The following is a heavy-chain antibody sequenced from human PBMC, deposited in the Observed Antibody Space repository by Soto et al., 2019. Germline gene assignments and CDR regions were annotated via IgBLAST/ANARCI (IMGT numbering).Heavy chain of an antibody. CDR1: GSTFGSYA. D-gene: IGHD3-3*01. CDR3: AKNAIFGVSVGYYYGMDV. J-gene: IGHJ6*02. Sequence: EVQLLESGGGLVQPGGSLRLSCAASGSTFGSYAMSWVRQAPGKGLEWVSVISGSGGTTYYADSVKGRFTISRDNSKNTLYLQMNSGRAEDTAVYYCAKNAIFGVSVGYYYGMDVWGQGTTVTVSS. V-gene: IGHV3-23*01. CDR2: ISGSGGTT.